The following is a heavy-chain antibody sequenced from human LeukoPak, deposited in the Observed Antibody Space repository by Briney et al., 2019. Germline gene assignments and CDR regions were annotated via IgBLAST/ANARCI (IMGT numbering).Heavy chain of an antibody. CDR3: ARLPVVVVAAHFDY. J-gene: IGHJ4*02. V-gene: IGHV4-39*01. CDR2: IYYSGST. Sequence: PSETLSLTCTVSGGSISSSSYYWGWIRQPPGKGLEWIGSIYYSGSTYYNLSLKSRVTISVDTSKNQFSLKLSSVTAADTAVYYCARLPVVVVAAHFDYWGQGTLVTVSS. CDR1: GGSISSSSYY. D-gene: IGHD2-15*01.